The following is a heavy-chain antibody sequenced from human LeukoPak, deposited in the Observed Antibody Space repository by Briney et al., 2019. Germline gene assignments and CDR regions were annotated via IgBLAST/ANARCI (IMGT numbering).Heavy chain of an antibody. D-gene: IGHD1/OR15-1a*01. V-gene: IGHV3-23*01. CDR1: GFTFSSYA. CDR2: ISFPGANP. Sequence: GGTLRLSCGSSGFTFSSYAKNWARRAPAKGLECVLAISFPGANPYYADSVKGRFTISRDNSKNTLYLQMDGLRAEDTVTYYCATNWEHRKDWFDPWGQGTLVTVSS. J-gene: IGHJ5*02. CDR3: ATNWEHRKDWFDP.